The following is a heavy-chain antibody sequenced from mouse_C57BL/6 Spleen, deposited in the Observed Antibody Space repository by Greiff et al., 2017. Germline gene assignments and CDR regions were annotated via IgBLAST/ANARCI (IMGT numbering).Heavy chain of an antibody. J-gene: IGHJ1*03. V-gene: IGHV1-74*01. CDR2: IRPSDSDT. Sequence: QVQLQQPGAELVKPGASVKVSCKASGYTFTSYWMNWVKQRPGQGLEWIGRIRPSDSDTTYNQTLKGKATLTVEKSSSTAYMQLSSLTSKDSAVYYWAIDYYGSRGGYFDVWGTGTTVTVSS. CDR3: AIDYYGSRGGYFDV. CDR1: GYTFTSYW. D-gene: IGHD1-1*01.